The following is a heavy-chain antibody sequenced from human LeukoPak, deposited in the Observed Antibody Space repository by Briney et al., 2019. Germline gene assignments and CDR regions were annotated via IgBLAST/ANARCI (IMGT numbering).Heavy chain of an antibody. CDR3: ARPFGVVISDAFDI. CDR1: GFTFSSYG. CDR2: IWYDGSNK. D-gene: IGHD3-3*01. V-gene: IGHV3-33*01. Sequence: GGSLRLSCAASGFTFSSYGMHWVRQAPGKGLEWVAVIWYDGSNKYYADSVKGRFTISRDNSKNTLYPQMNSLRAEDTAVYYCARPFGVVISDAFDIWGQGTMVTVSS. J-gene: IGHJ3*02.